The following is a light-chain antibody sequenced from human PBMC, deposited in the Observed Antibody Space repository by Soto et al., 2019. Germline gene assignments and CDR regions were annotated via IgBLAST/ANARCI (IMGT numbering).Light chain of an antibody. J-gene: IGLJ3*02. Sequence: QSALTQPRSVSGSPGQTVTVYCTGTSSDVGAYNYVSWYRHHPGNAPKFLIYDVSRRPSGVPDRFSASKSGNTASLTISGLQAEDEADYYCSSYAGSYTWVFGGVTKLTVL. CDR3: SSYAGSYTWV. V-gene: IGLV2-11*01. CDR2: DVS. CDR1: SSDVGAYNY.